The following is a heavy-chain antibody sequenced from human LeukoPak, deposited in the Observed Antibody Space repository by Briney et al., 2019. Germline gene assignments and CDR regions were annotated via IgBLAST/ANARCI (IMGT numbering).Heavy chain of an antibody. V-gene: IGHV5-51*01. CDR3: ARRYCSGSTCYYFDS. CDR2: FYPGDSGT. D-gene: IGHD2-15*01. CDR1: GYSFTSHW. Sequence: GESLKISCKGSGYSFTSHWIGWVRQMPGKGLEWMGIFYPGDSGTRYSPSFQGQVTISADKSISTAYLQWSSLKASDTAMYYCARRYCSGSTCYYFDSWGQGTLVTVSS. J-gene: IGHJ4*02.